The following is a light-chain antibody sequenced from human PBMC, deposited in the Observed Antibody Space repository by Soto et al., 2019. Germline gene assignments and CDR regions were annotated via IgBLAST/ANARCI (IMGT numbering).Light chain of an antibody. CDR3: QQRNIWPPVT. Sequence: EIVLTQSPDTLSLSPGERATLSCRATQSLWNNYLAWYQQRPGQPPRLLIQAASSRATGIPDRFSASGSGTDFTLTISSLEPEDSAVYYCQQRNIWPPVTFGQGTRLEIK. CDR1: QSLWNNY. CDR2: AAS. J-gene: IGKJ5*01. V-gene: IGKV3D-20*02.